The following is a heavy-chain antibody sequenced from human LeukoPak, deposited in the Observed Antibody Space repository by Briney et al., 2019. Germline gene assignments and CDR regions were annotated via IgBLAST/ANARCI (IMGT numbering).Heavy chain of an antibody. V-gene: IGHV3-30*02. D-gene: IGHD4-11*01. CDR3: ARDGPTVTTSYYYYMDV. J-gene: IGHJ6*03. Sequence: GGSLRLSCAASGFTFSSYGMHWVRQAPGKGLEWVAFIRYDGSNKYYADSVKGRFTISRDNSKNTLYLQMNSLRAEDTAVYYCARDGPTVTTSYYYYMDVWGKGTTVTVSS. CDR2: IRYDGSNK. CDR1: GFTFSSYG.